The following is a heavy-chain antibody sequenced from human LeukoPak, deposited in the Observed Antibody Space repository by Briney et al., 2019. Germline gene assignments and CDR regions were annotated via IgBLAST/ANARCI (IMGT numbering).Heavy chain of an antibody. V-gene: IGHV4-39*07. CDR1: GGSISSSSYY. Sequence: SETLSLTCTVSGGSISSSSYYWGWIRQPPGKGLEWIGSIYYSGSTYYNPSLKSRVTISVDTSKNQFSLKLSSVTAADTAVYYCARDQGAVAGTEYWGQGTLVTVSS. D-gene: IGHD6-19*01. CDR2: IYYSGST. CDR3: ARDQGAVAGTEY. J-gene: IGHJ4*02.